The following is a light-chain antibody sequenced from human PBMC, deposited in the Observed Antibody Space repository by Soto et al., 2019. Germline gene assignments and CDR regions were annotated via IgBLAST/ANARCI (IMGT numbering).Light chain of an antibody. CDR2: AAS. V-gene: IGKV1-5*01. CDR1: QSISNW. Sequence: DIQMTQSPSTLSASVGDRVTITCRASQSISNWLAWYQQKPGKAPRFLIYAASSLQSGVLSRFGGSVSGRDFTLTLCSLKPYDFATYYCQHYNSYSEAVGQGTKVDIK. CDR3: QHYNSYSEA. J-gene: IGKJ1*01.